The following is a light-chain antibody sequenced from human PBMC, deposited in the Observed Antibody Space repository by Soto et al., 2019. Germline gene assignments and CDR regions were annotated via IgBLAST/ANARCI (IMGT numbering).Light chain of an antibody. CDR1: SSDVGDFNY. J-gene: IGLJ2*01. CDR2: DVT. Sequence: QSALTQPASVSWSPGRSVTISCTGTSSDVGDFNYVSWYQHLPGRAPKLIIDDVTNRPSGISYRFSASKSGRTASLTISGLQAEDEADYYCSSYTSSTTHVVFGGVTKGTVL. V-gene: IGLV2-14*03. CDR3: SSYTSSTTHVV.